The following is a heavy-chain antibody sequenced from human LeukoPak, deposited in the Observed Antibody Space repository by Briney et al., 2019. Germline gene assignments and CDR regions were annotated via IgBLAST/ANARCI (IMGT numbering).Heavy chain of an antibody. V-gene: IGHV4-4*07. CDR3: ARDRGYYDSRGYFDY. CDR2: IYTSGST. D-gene: IGHD3-22*01. Sequence: PSETLSLTCTVSGGSISSYYWSWIRQPAGKGLEWIGRIYTSGSTNYNPSLKSRVTMSVDTSKNQFSLKLSPVTAADTAVYYCARDRGYYDSRGYFDYWGQGTLVTVSS. CDR1: GGSISSYY. J-gene: IGHJ4*02.